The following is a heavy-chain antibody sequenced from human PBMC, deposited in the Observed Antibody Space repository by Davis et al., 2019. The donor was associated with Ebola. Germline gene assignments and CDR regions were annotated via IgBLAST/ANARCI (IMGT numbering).Heavy chain of an antibody. V-gene: IGHV4-31*02. Sequence: WVRQLPGKGLEWIGDISYTGKTNYSPSLKSRVTISLDTSKNQFSLKLTSVTAADTALYYCARTFYALWSQHNWFDPWGQGTLVTVSS. D-gene: IGHD3-3*01. CDR3: ARTFYALWSQHNWFDP. CDR2: ISYTGKT. J-gene: IGHJ5*02.